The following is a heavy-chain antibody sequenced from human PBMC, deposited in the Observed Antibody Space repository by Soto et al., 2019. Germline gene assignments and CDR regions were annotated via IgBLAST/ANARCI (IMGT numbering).Heavy chain of an antibody. D-gene: IGHD6-19*01. V-gene: IGHV4-61*01. CDR2: IHDSGST. J-gene: IGHJ4*02. Sequence: QVQLQESGPGLVKPSDTLSLTCTVSGGSVGSGRHYWSWIRQPPGKGLEWLGYIHDSGSTNYLSPLKSRVTISAGPSRNQFFLNVYSVTAADTAVYYCARGWDAGYWGQGPLVTVSS. CDR3: ARGWDAGY. CDR1: GGSVGSGRHY.